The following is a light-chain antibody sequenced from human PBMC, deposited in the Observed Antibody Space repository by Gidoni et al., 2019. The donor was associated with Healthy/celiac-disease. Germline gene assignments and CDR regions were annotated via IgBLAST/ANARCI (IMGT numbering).Light chain of an antibody. CDR3: QQSYSTPLT. V-gene: IGKV1-39*01. J-gene: IGKJ4*01. CDR2: AAS. Sequence: DIKMTQPPSSLSASVGDRVTIPCRASQSISSYLNWYQQKPGKAPKLLIYAASSLQSGVPSRFSGSGSGTDFTLTISSLQPEDFATYYCQQSYSTPLTFGGGTKVEIK. CDR1: QSISSY.